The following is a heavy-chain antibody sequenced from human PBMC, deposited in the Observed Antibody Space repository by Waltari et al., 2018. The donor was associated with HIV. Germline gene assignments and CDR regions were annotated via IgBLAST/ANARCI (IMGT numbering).Heavy chain of an antibody. CDR3: AGVEYSTSGPGY. J-gene: IGHJ4*02. Sequence: QVQLQESGPGLVKPSETLSLTCTVSGGSISSYFWSLIRQPPGKGLEWIGYIYYTGNTNYNPSLKSRGTISVDTSKNQFSLKLTSLTAADTAVYYCAGVEYSTSGPGYWGQGTLVTVSS. V-gene: IGHV4-59*01. CDR2: IYYTGNT. D-gene: IGHD6-6*01. CDR1: GGSISSYF.